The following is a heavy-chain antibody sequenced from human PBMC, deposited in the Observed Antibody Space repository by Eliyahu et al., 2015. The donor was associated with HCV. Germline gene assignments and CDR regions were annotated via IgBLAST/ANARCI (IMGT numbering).Heavy chain of an antibody. CDR2: INPNSGGT. J-gene: IGHJ2*01. CDR3: ARREDYYDSSGYRENDYWYFDL. D-gene: IGHD3-22*01. Sequence: QVQLVQSGAEVKKPGASVKVSCXASGXTFXGYYMXWVRQAPGQGLEWMGWINPNSGGTNYAQKFQGRVTMTRDTSISTAYMELSRLRSDDTAVYYCARREDYYDSSGYRENDYWYFDLWGRGTLVTVSS. V-gene: IGHV1-2*02. CDR1: GXTFXGYY.